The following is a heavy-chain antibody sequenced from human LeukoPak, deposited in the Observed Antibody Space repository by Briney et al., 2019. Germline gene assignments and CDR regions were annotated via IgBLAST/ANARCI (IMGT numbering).Heavy chain of an antibody. V-gene: IGHV1-2*02. CDR2: INPNSGGT. CDR3: ARGLVVPAASGWLDP. D-gene: IGHD2-2*01. Sequence: ASVKVSCKASGYTFTGYYMHWVRQAPGQGLEWMGWINPNSGGTNYAQKFQGRVTMTRDTSISTAYMELSRLRSDDTAVYYCARGLVVPAASGWLDPWGQGTLVTVSS. J-gene: IGHJ5*02. CDR1: GYTFTGYY.